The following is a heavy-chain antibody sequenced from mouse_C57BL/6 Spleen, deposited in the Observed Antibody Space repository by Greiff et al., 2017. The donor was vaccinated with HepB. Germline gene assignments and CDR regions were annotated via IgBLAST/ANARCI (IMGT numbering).Heavy chain of an antibody. V-gene: IGHV1-19*01. CDR3: ARKEKTAQAKGAMDY. CDR1: GYTFTDYY. CDR2: INPYNGGT. D-gene: IGHD3-2*02. J-gene: IGHJ4*01. Sequence: VQLKESGPVLVKPGASVKMSCKASGYTFTDYYMNWVKQSHGKSLEWIGVINPYNGGTSYNQKFKGKATLTVDKSSSTAYMELNSLTSEDSAVYYCARKEKTAQAKGAMDYWGQGTSVTVSS.